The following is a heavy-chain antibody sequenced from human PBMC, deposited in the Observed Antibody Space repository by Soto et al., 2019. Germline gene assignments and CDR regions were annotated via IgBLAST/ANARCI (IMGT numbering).Heavy chain of an antibody. J-gene: IGHJ4*02. D-gene: IGHD6-19*01. V-gene: IGHV3-30-3*01. CDR1: GFTFSTYV. Sequence: HPGGSLRLSCAASGFTFSTYVMHWVRQAPGKGLEWLAVISYDGDSKNYADSVKGRFTISRDISKNTLYLHLNSLRADDTAVYYCATENYPRAVTTPAYWGQGTLVTVSS. CDR3: ATENYPRAVTTPAY. CDR2: ISYDGDSK.